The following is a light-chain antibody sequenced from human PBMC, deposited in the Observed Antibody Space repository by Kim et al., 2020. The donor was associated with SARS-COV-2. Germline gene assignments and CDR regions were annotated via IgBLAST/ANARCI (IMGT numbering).Light chain of an antibody. CDR1: DIEIKS. J-gene: IGLJ3*02. Sequence: SYELTQPPSVSVAPGETARITCGGNDIEIKSVHWYQQKPGQAPVVVIYYDTDRPSGIPERFSGSNSGNTATLTISRVEAGDEADYYCQVWDSSSNQVFGGGTKLTVL. V-gene: IGLV3-21*04. CDR2: YDT. CDR3: QVWDSSSNQV.